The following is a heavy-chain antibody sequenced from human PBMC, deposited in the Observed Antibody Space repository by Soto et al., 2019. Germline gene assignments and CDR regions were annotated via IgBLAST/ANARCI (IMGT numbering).Heavy chain of an antibody. CDR2: INHSGST. Sequence: SETLSLTCAVYGGSFSGYYWSWIRQPPGKGLEWIGEINHSGSTNYNPSLKSRVTISADTSKNQFSLKLSSVTAADTAVYYFARGSVYYYDSSGKPDFDYWGQGTLVTVSS. CDR1: GGSFSGYY. D-gene: IGHD3-22*01. J-gene: IGHJ4*02. V-gene: IGHV4-34*01. CDR3: ARGSVYYYDSSGKPDFDY.